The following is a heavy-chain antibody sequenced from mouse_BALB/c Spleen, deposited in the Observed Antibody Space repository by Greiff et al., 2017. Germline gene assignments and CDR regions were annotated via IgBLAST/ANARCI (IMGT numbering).Heavy chain of an antibody. D-gene: IGHD1-1*02. CDR1: GFTFTDYY. Sequence: EVQWVESGGGLVQPGGSLRLSCATSGFTFTDYYMSWVRQPPGKALEWLGFIRNKANGYTTEYSAYVKGRFTISRDNSKSILYLQMNTLRAEDSATYYCARDIPLRLWYAMDYWGQGTSVTVSS. V-gene: IGHV7-3*02. CDR3: ARDIPLRLWYAMDY. J-gene: IGHJ4*01. CDR2: IRNKANGYTT.